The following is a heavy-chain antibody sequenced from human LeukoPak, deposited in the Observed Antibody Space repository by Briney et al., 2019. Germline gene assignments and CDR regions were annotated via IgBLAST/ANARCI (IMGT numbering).Heavy chain of an antibody. CDR1: GFTVSSNY. D-gene: IGHD1-14*01. CDR3: AKDRITGTTLDAFDI. CDR2: IYSGGST. Sequence: PGGSLRLSCAASGFTVSSNYMSWVRQAPGKGLEWVSVIYSGGSTYYADSVKGRFTISRHNSKNTLYLQMNSLRAEDTAVYYCAKDRITGTTLDAFDIWGQGTMVTVSS. V-gene: IGHV3-53*01. J-gene: IGHJ3*02.